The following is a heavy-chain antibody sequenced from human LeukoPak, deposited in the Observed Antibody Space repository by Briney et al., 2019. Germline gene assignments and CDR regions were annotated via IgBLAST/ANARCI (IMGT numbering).Heavy chain of an antibody. CDR2: IYYSGST. D-gene: IGHD1-26*01. CDR1: GGSISSYY. V-gene: IGHV4-59*01. Sequence: SETLSLTCTVSGGSISSYYWSWVRQPPGKGLEWIGYIYYSGSTNYNPSLKSRVTMSVDTSKNQFSLKLSSVTAADTAVYYCVRGGIVGTTARIPLFDYWGQGTLVTVSS. J-gene: IGHJ4*02. CDR3: VRGGIVGTTARIPLFDY.